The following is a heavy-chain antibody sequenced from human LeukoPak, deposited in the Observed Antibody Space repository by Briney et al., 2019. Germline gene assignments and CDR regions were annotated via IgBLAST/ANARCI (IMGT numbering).Heavy chain of an antibody. V-gene: IGHV4-34*01. Sequence: PSETLSLTCAVYGGSFSGYYWSWIRQPPGKGLEWFWEINHSGSTNYNPSLKSRVTISVDTSKNQLSLKLSSVTAADTAVYYCARRERSRGYSYGYANAFDIWGQGTMVTVSS. CDR3: ARRERSRGYSYGYANAFDI. CDR1: GGSFSGYY. CDR2: INHSGST. D-gene: IGHD5-18*01. J-gene: IGHJ3*02.